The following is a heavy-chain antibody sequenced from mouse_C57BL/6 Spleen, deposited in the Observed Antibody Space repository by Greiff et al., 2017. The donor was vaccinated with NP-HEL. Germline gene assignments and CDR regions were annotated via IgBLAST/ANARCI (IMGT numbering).Heavy chain of an antibody. CDR3: ARLGGRPRYFDV. CDR2: INSDGGSN. CDR1: EYEFPSHD. V-gene: IGHV5-2*01. Sequence: EVKLMESGGGLVQPGESLKLSCESNEYEFPSHDMSWVRKTPEKRLELVAAINSDGGSNYYPDTMERRFIISRDNTKKTLYLQMSSLRSEDTALYYCARLGGRPRYFDVWGTGTTVTVSS. J-gene: IGHJ1*03. D-gene: IGHD2-12*01.